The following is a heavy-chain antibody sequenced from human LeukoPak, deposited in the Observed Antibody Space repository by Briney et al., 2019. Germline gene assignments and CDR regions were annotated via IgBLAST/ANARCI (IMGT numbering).Heavy chain of an antibody. D-gene: IGHD4-17*01. CDR3: ARSHGVQRACDY. V-gene: IGHV4-59*01. Sequence: SETLSLTCTVSGGSISSYYWSWIRQPPGKGLEWIGYIYHSGSTNYNPSLKSRVTISVDTSKNQFSLKLSSVTAADTAVYYCARSHGVQRACDYWGQGALVTVSS. CDR1: GGSISSYY. J-gene: IGHJ4*02. CDR2: IYHSGST.